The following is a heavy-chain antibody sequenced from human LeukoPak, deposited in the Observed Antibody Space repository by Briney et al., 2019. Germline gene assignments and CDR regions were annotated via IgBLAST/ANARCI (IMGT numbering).Heavy chain of an antibody. CDR2: INAGTDKT. CDR3: ATGPTRAVTGPGAFDI. Sequence: GASVKVSCKASGYTFTSYYMHWVRPAPGQGLEWMGWINAGTDKTKYSQKLQGRVTITRDTSASTAYMELNSLRSEDTAVYYCATGPTRAVTGPGAFDIWGQGTMVTVSS. J-gene: IGHJ3*02. D-gene: IGHD6-19*01. CDR1: GYTFTSYY. V-gene: IGHV1-3*01.